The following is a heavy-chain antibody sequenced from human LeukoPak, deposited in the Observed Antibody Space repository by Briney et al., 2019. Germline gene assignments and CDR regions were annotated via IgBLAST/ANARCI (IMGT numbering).Heavy chain of an antibody. V-gene: IGHV3-53*01. CDR1: GFTVSSNY. J-gene: IGHJ4*02. CDR2: IYSGGST. D-gene: IGHD6-13*01. CDR3: ASSVLYSSTWAFDY. Sequence: PGGSLRLSCAASGFTVSSNYLTWVRRALGKGLEWVSVIYSGGSTYYADSVKGRFTISRDNSRNTLYLQLNSLRAEDTAVYFCASSVLYSSTWAFDYWGQGTLVTVSS.